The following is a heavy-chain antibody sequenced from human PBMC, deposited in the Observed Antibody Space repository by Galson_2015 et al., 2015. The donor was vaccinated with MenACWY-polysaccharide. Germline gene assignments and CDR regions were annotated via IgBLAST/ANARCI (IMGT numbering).Heavy chain of an antibody. D-gene: IGHD6-13*01. V-gene: IGHV1-8*01. Sequence: SVKVSCKASGYTFTSYDINWVRQATGQGLEWMGWMNPNSGNTGYAQKFQGRVTMTRDTSISTAYMELSRLRSDDTAVYYCARAAVGDGMDVWGQGTTVTVSS. CDR3: ARAAVGDGMDV. CDR1: GYTFTSYD. J-gene: IGHJ6*02. CDR2: MNPNSGNT.